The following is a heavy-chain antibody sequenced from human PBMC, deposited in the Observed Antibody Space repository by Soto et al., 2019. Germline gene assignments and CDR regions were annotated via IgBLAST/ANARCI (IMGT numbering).Heavy chain of an antibody. CDR1: GFTFSSYG. J-gene: IGHJ3*02. Sequence: QVQLVESGGGVVQPGRSLRLSCAASGFTFSSYGMHWVRQAPGKGLEWVAVISYDGSNKYYADSVKGRFTISRDNSKNTLYLRMNSLRAEDTAVYYCAKGSLLSSGWYIGAFDICGQGTMVTVSS. D-gene: IGHD6-19*01. V-gene: IGHV3-30*18. CDR2: ISYDGSNK. CDR3: AKGSLLSSGWYIGAFDI.